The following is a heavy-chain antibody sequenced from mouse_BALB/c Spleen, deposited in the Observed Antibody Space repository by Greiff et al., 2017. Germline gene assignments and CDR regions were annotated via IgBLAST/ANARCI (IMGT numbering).Heavy chain of an antibody. CDR2: INSNGGST. J-gene: IGHJ2*01. D-gene: IGHD3-3*01. CDR1: GFTFSSYY. Sequence: EVQLVESGGGLVKLGGSLKLSCAASGFTFSSYYMSWVRQTPEKRLELVAAINSNGGSTYYPDTVKGRFTISRDNAKNTLYLQMSSLKSEDTALYYCARQGDLDYFDYWGQGTTLTVSS. CDR3: ARQGDLDYFDY. V-gene: IGHV5-6-2*01.